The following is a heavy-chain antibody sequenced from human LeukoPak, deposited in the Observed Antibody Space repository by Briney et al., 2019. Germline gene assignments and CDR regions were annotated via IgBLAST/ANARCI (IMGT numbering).Heavy chain of an antibody. J-gene: IGHJ3*02. V-gene: IGHV5-51*01. CDR3: ARHRYSSTWNDAFGI. CDR2: IYPGDSDT. Sequence: GESLKISCKGSGYSFTNYWIGWVRQMPGKGLEWMGIIYPGDSDTTYSPSFQGQVTISADKSISTAHLQWSSLKASDTAIYYCARHRYSSTWNDAFGIWGQGTMVTVST. D-gene: IGHD6-13*01. CDR1: GYSFTNYW.